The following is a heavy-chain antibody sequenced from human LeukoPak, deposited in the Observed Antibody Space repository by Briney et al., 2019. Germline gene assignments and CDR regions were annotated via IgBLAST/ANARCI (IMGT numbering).Heavy chain of an antibody. J-gene: IGHJ5*02. V-gene: IGHV5-51*01. CDR1: GYSFTTYW. Sequence: GESLKISCKGSGYSFTTYWIAWVRQMPGKGLEWMGIIYPRDSDIRYSPPFQGQVTITADKSISTAYLQWNSLKASDTAMYYCARRIGSTSCYWFDPWGQGTLVTVSS. CDR2: IYPRDSDI. D-gene: IGHD2-2*01. CDR3: ARRIGSTSCYWFDP.